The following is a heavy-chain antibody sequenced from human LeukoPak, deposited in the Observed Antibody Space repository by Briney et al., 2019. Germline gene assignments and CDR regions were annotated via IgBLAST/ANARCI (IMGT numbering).Heavy chain of an antibody. CDR3: ARYSSSPGSVAWFDP. J-gene: IGHJ5*02. D-gene: IGHD6-6*01. CDR2: IYTSGST. CDR1: GGSISSGSYY. Sequence: SQTLSLTCTVSGGSISSGSYYWSWIRQPAGKGLEWIVRIYTSGSTNYNPSLKSRVTISVDTTKNQFSLKLSSVTAADTAVYYWARYSSSPGSVAWFDPWGQGTPVTVSS. V-gene: IGHV4-61*02.